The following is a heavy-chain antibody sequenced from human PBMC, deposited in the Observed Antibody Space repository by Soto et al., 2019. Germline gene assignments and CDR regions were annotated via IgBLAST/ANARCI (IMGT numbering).Heavy chain of an antibody. V-gene: IGHV4-59*12. J-gene: IGHJ6*02. CDR2: VYFSGST. Sequence: SETLSLTCTISGGSISSYYWSWIRQTPGKGLEWIGYVYFSGSTNYNPSLKSRVLISIDTSKNQFSLKLSSVTAADTAVYYCARGHGVLLWFGELSGGFDYYYGMDVWGQGTTVTVSS. CDR3: ARGHGVLLWFGELSGGFDYYYGMDV. CDR1: GGSISSYY. D-gene: IGHD3-10*01.